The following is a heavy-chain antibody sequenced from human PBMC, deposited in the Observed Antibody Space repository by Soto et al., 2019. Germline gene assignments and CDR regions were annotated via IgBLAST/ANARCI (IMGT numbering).Heavy chain of an antibody. CDR3: ASAVPDIYYGDPYFDY. J-gene: IGHJ4*02. Sequence: SETLSLTCTVSGGSISSGGYYWSWIRQHPGKGLEWIGYIYYSGSTYYNPSLKSRVTISVDTSKNQFSLKLSSVTAADTAVYYCASAVPDIYYGDPYFDYWGQGTLVTVSS. D-gene: IGHD4-17*01. V-gene: IGHV4-31*03. CDR1: GGSISSGGYY. CDR2: IYYSGST.